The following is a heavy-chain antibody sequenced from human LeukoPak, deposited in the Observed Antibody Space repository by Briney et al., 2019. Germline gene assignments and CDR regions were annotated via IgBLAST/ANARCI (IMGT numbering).Heavy chain of an antibody. CDR2: IYYSGST. Sequence: SETLSLTCTISGGSISSYYWSWIRQPPGKGLEWIGYIYYSGSTNYNPSLKSRVTISVDTSKNQFSLKLSSVTAADTAVYYCAMGKGYSSSWYTWGQGTLVTVSS. J-gene: IGHJ4*02. CDR1: GGSISSYY. D-gene: IGHD6-13*01. CDR3: AMGKGYSSSWYT. V-gene: IGHV4-59*01.